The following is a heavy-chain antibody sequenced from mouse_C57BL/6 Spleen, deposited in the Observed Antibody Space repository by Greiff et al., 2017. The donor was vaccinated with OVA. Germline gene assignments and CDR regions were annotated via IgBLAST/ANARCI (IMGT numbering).Heavy chain of an antibody. CDR1: GFTFSSYG. CDR3: ARPGPRDYFDY. CDR2: ISSGGSYT. Sequence: EVQLVESGGDLVKPGGSLKLSCAASGFTFSSYGMSWVRQTPDKRLEWVATISSGGSYTYYPDSVKGRFTISRDNAKNTLYLQMSSLKSEDTAMYYCARPGPRDYFDYWGQGTTLTVSS. V-gene: IGHV5-6*01. J-gene: IGHJ2*01.